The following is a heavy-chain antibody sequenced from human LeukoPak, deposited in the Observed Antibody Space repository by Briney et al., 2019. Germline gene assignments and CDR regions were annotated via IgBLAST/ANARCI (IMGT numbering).Heavy chain of an antibody. Sequence: ASVKVSCKASGYSFTDYLMHWARQAPGQGLEWIGRINPSSGGTNYGQKFQGRVTMTRDTSITTAYMEVSRLTSDDTAVYYCARQGIGAVDYWGQGTLVTVSS. D-gene: IGHD1-26*01. CDR3: ARQGIGAVDY. V-gene: IGHV1-2*06. CDR2: INPSSGGT. J-gene: IGHJ4*02. CDR1: GYSFTDYL.